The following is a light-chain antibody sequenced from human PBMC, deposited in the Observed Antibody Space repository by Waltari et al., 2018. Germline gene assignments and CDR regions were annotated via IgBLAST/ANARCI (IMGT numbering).Light chain of an antibody. CDR1: QSVLSSSNNKNY. Sequence: DIVMTHSPDSLAVSLGERATIDCKSSQSVLSSSNNKNYLAWYQQKPRQPPKLLISWASTRESGVPDRFSGSGSGTDFTLTISSLQAEDVAVYYCQQYYSTPLTFGGGTKVEIK. J-gene: IGKJ4*01. CDR2: WAS. CDR3: QQYYSTPLT. V-gene: IGKV4-1*01.